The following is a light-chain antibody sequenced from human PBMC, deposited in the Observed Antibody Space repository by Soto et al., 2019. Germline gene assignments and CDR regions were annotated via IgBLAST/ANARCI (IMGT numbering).Light chain of an antibody. CDR2: KTS. J-gene: IGKJ1*01. Sequence: DIVMTQIPLSSPVTLGQPASISCRSSQSLVDSDGNIYLNWVQQRPGQPPRLLIYKTSNRFSGVPDRFSGSGAGTDFTLKISRVEVEDVGVYYCMQAMQFPWTLGQGTKVDIK. V-gene: IGKV2-24*01. CDR1: QSLVDSDGNIY. CDR3: MQAMQFPWT.